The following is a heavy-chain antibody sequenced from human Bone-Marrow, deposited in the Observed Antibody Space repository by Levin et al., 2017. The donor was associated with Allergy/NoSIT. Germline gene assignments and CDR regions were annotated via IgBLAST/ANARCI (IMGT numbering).Heavy chain of an antibody. V-gene: IGHV4-30-4*01. Sequence: SETLSLTCSVSGGSIFNGNYYWNWIRQPPGKGLEWIGYIYYSGTTYYSPSLKSRLIMSVDTSRNQFSLKVTSVTAADTAVYYCVRSKAYSGNWGTDWFEPWGQGTLVTVAS. J-gene: IGHJ5*02. CDR3: VRSKAYSGNWGTDWFEP. CDR2: IYYSGTT. CDR1: GGSIFNGNYY. D-gene: IGHD7-27*01.